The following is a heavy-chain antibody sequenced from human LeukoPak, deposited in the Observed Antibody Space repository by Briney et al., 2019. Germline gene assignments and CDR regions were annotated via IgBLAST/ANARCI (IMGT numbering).Heavy chain of an antibody. Sequence: SETLSLTCTVSDASISSYYWSWIRQPAGKGLEWIGRIYVSGTSVYNPSLKSRVTMSVDTSKNQLSLRLKSVTAADTATYYCARIRAGPGYLDYWGQGTLVTVSS. CDR1: DASISSYY. CDR3: ARIRAGPGYLDY. V-gene: IGHV4-4*07. D-gene: IGHD2-15*01. J-gene: IGHJ4*02. CDR2: IYVSGTS.